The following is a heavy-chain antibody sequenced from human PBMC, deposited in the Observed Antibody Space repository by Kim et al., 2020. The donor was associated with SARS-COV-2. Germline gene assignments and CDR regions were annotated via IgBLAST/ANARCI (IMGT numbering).Heavy chain of an antibody. D-gene: IGHD6-6*01. Sequence: ASVKVSCKASGYTFNTYGISWVRQAPGQRLEWMGWISAYNGNTKYPQKFQGRVTMTTDTSTSTAYMELRSLRFDDTAVYYCARDHVAVRPGWFDPWGQGTLVTVSS. J-gene: IGHJ5*02. CDR3: ARDHVAVRPGWFDP. CDR1: GYTFNTYG. CDR2: ISAYNGNT. V-gene: IGHV1-18*01.